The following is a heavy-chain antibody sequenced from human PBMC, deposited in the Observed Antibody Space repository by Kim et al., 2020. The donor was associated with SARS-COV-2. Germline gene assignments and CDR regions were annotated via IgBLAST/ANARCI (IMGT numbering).Heavy chain of an antibody. V-gene: IGHV3-11*06. D-gene: IGHD3-22*01. CDR3: ARAHGVYYYDSSGYYYLDI. Sequence: GRLTISRDNAKNSLYLQMNSLRAEDTAVYYCARAHGVYYYDSSGYYYLDIWGQGTMVTVSS. J-gene: IGHJ3*02.